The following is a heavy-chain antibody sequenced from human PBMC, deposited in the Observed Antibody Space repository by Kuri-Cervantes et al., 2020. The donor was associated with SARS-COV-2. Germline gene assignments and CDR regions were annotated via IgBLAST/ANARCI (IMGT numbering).Heavy chain of an antibody. CDR3: ARDRWDAILDY. Sequence: ASAKVSCKASGYIFTSYGISWVRQAPGQGLEWMGWISAYNLKTIYAQKVQDRVTMTVDTSTDTAFMEVRSLRSDDTAVYYCARDRWDAILDYWGQGTLVTVSS. D-gene: IGHD1-26*01. CDR1: GYIFTSYG. CDR2: ISAYNLKT. V-gene: IGHV1-18*04. J-gene: IGHJ4*02.